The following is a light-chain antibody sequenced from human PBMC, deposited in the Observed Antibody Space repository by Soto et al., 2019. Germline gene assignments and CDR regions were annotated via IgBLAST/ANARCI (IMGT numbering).Light chain of an antibody. CDR3: AAWDDSLNGFV. V-gene: IGLV1-44*01. CDR1: SYNIGSTT. CDR2: TND. J-gene: IGLJ1*01. Sequence: QAVVTQPPSASGTPGQRVTISCSGSSYNIGSTTVSWFQLLPGTAPKLLISTNDQRPSGVPDRFSGSKSGTSASLAISGLQSEDDADYYCAAWDDSLNGFVFGTGTKLTVL.